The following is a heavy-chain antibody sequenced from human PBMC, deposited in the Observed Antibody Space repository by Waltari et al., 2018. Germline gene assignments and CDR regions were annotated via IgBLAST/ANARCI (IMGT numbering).Heavy chain of an antibody. CDR1: GFTFSDYG. CDR3: AKVGVGLTTWYAFDI. D-gene: IGHD1-1*01. V-gene: IGHV3-30*02. Sequence: QVHLVESGGGVVQPGGSLSLSCAASGFTFSDYGMHWVRQAPGKGLEWVAFIRYDASDIYYRDSVKGRFTISRDNAKNTLFLQMSSLRAEDTAVYYCAKVGVGLTTWYAFDIWGQGTMVTVSS. CDR2: IRYDASDI. J-gene: IGHJ3*02.